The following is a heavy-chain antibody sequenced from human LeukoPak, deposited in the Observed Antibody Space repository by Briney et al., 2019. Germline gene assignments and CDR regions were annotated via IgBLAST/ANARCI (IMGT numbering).Heavy chain of an antibody. J-gene: IGHJ4*02. Sequence: SVKVSCKASGGTFSSYAISWVRQAPGQGLEWMGRIIPIFGIANYAQKFQGRVTITADKSTSTAYMELSSLRSEDTAVYYCARGLNRYYFDYWGREPWSPSPQ. V-gene: IGHV1-69*04. D-gene: IGHD3-16*01. CDR3: ARGLNRYYFDY. CDR1: GGTFSSYA. CDR2: IIPIFGIA.